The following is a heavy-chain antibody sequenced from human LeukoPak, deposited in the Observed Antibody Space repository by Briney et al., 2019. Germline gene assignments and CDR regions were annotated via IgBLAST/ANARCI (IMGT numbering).Heavy chain of an antibody. D-gene: IGHD5-18*01. CDR2: ISTYGSTI. V-gene: IGHV3-11*01. Sequence: LSLTCAVSGGSISSGVYSWSWVRQAPGKGLEWVSYISTYGSTIYYADSVKGRFTISRDNAKNSLYLQMNSLRAEDTAVYYCARDRGYSYGDIDYWGQGTLVTVSS. J-gene: IGHJ4*02. CDR3: ARDRGYSYGDIDY. CDR1: GGSISSGVYS.